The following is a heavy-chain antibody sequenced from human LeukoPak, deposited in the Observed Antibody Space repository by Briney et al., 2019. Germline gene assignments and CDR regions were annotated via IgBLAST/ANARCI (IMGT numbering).Heavy chain of an antibody. CDR2: LYYTGST. CDR1: GGSIYSGNYY. CDR3: VRVGTSWYSRAFFDY. J-gene: IGHJ4*02. Sequence: PSQTLSLTCTVSGGSIYSGNYYWSWIRQSPGKGLEWIGYLYYTGSTGYNPSLKSRVTISLDTPKNQFSLKLSSVTAADTAVYYCVRVGTSWYSRAFFDYWGQGNLVTVSS. D-gene: IGHD2-21*01. V-gene: IGHV4-30-4*01.